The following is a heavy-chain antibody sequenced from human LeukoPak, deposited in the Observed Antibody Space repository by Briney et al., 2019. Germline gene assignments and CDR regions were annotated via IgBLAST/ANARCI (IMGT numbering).Heavy chain of an antibody. CDR2: FYAGGTT. CDR3: VYRGSEGY. D-gene: IGHD3-10*01. CDR1: GFTVSDNY. V-gene: IGHV3-66*01. J-gene: IGHJ4*02. Sequence: PGGSLRLSCAVSGFTVSDNYISWVRQAPGKGLEWVSIFYAGGTTYYADYVKGRFTMARDNAKNTLYLQMNSLRAEDTAVYYCVYRGSEGYWGQGTLVTVSS.